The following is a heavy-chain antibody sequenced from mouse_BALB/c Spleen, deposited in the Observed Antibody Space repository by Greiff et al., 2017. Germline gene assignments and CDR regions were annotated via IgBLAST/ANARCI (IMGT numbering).Heavy chain of an antibody. J-gene: IGHJ3*01. Sequence: LQQPGAELVKPGASVKMSCKASGYTFTSYNMHWVKQTPGQGLEWIGAIYPGNGDTSYNQKFKGKATLTADKSSSTAYMQLSSLTSEDSAVYYCARGLFITTATSLFAYWGQGTLVTVSA. D-gene: IGHD1-2*01. CDR1: GYTFTSYN. V-gene: IGHV1-12*01. CDR3: ARGLFITTATSLFAY. CDR2: IYPGNGDT.